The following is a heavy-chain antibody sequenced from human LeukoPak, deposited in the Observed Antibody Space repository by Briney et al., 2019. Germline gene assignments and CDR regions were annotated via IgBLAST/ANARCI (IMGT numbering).Heavy chain of an antibody. V-gene: IGHV7-4-1*02. D-gene: IGHD6-13*01. J-gene: IGHJ5*02. Sequence: ASVKVSCKASGYTFTSYAMNWVRQAPGQGLEWMGWINTNTGNPTYAQGFTGRFVFSLDTSVSTAYLQISSLKAEDTAVYYCAREDHTRRWYSQSSWFDPWGQGTLVTVSS. CDR2: INTNTGNP. CDR1: GYTFTSYA. CDR3: AREDHTRRWYSQSSWFDP.